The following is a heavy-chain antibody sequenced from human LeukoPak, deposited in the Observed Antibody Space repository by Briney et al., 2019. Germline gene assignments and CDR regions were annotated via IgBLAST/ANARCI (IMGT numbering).Heavy chain of an antibody. D-gene: IGHD3-9*01. CDR1: GFIFRNCD. Sequence: GGSLRLSFAASGFIFRNCDMHWVRQAPGKGLEWLAVISYDGSNKYYAESVKGRFTISRDNSKNTLYLQMNSLRAEDTAVYYCARSYYDILTGYGEVDYWGQGTLVTVSS. CDR2: ISYDGSNK. V-gene: IGHV3-30*04. CDR3: ARSYYDILTGYGEVDY. J-gene: IGHJ4*02.